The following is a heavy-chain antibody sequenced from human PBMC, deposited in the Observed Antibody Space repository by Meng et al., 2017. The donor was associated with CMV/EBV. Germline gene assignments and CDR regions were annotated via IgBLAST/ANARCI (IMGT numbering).Heavy chain of an antibody. CDR3: ARDIHGALDY. CDR2: ISYDGSNK. CDR1: GFTFSSYA. V-gene: IGHV3-30-3*01. D-gene: IGHD4-17*01. J-gene: IGHJ4*02. Sequence: QVQLVEAGGGVVQPGRSLSLSCAAPGFTFSSYAMHWVRQAPGKGLEWVAVISYDGSNKYYADSVKGRFTISRDNSKNTLYLQMNSLRAEDTAVYYCARDIHGALDYWGQGTLVTVSS.